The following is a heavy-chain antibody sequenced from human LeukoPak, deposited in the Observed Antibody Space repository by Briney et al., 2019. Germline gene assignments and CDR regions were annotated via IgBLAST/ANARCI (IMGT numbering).Heavy chain of an antibody. Sequence: PGGSPRLSCAASGFTFSSYGMHWVRQAPGKGLEWVAVISYDGSNKYYADSVKGRFTISRDNSKNTLYLQMNSLRAEDTAVYYCAKVSTTVTTLGAFDIWGQGTMVTVSS. CDR3: AKVSTTVTTLGAFDI. J-gene: IGHJ3*02. V-gene: IGHV3-30*18. CDR1: GFTFSSYG. CDR2: ISYDGSNK. D-gene: IGHD4-17*01.